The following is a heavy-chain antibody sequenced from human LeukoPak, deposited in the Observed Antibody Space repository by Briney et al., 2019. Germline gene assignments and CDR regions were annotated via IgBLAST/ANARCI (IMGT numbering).Heavy chain of an antibody. Sequence: GASVKVSCKASGGTFISYAISWVRQAPGQGLEWMGGIIPIFGTANYAQKFQGRVTITADESTSTAYMELSSLRSEDTAVYYCARVAVYRTLASNLHNDYWGQGTLVTVSS. D-gene: IGHD3-16*02. V-gene: IGHV1-69*13. J-gene: IGHJ4*02. CDR3: ARVAVYRTLASNLHNDY. CDR1: GGTFISYA. CDR2: IIPIFGTA.